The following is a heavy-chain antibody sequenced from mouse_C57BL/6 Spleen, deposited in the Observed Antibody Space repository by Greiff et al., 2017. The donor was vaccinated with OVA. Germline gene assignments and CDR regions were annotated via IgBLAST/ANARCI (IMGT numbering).Heavy chain of an antibody. J-gene: IGHJ2*01. V-gene: IGHV1-81*01. CDR3: ARFYDGYIDY. CDR2: IYPRSGNT. D-gene: IGHD2-3*01. Sequence: VQLQQSGAELARPGASVKLSCKASGYTFTSYGISWVKQRTGQGLEWIGEIYPRSGNTYYNEKFKGKATLTADKSSSTAYMELRSLTSEDSAVYFCARFYDGYIDYWGQGTTLTVSS. CDR1: GYTFTSYG.